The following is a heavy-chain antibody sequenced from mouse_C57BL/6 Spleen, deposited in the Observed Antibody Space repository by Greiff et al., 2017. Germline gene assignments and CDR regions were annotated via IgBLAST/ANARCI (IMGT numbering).Heavy chain of an antibody. CDR3: ASNYYGSSYPWDY. Sequence: QVQLQQPGAELVMPGASVKLSCKASGYTFTSYWMHWVKQRPGQGLEWIGEIDPSDSYTNYNQKFKGKSTLTVDKSSSTAYMQLSSLTSEDSAVYYCASNYYGSSYPWDYWGQGTSVTVSS. V-gene: IGHV1-69*01. D-gene: IGHD1-1*01. J-gene: IGHJ4*01. CDR2: IDPSDSYT. CDR1: GYTFTSYW.